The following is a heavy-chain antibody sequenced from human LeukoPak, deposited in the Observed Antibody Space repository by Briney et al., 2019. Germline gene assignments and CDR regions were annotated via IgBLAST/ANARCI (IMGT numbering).Heavy chain of an antibody. Sequence: KPSETLSLTCAVYGGSFSGYYWSWIRQPPGKGLEWIGEINHSGSTNYNPSLKSRVTISVDTSKNQFSLKLSSVTAADTAVYYCARSRSNILTGYYMSWGQGTLVTVSS. V-gene: IGHV4-34*01. J-gene: IGHJ5*02. CDR1: GGSFSGYY. CDR2: INHSGST. CDR3: ARSRSNILTGYYMS. D-gene: IGHD3-9*01.